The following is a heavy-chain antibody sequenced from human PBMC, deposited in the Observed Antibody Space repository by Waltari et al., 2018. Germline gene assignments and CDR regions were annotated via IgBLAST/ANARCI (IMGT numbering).Heavy chain of an antibody. V-gene: IGHV3-21*02. D-gene: IGHD3-16*01. CDR3: AREWGVMIGTAAYYLDH. Sequence: EVQLVGSGGGLVKPGGSISLSCAASGFTFSSYTRNGVRQAPGKGLEWVSSISGGSSYTYYADSVKGRFTISRDNVKNSLYLQMNSLRVEDTAVYYCAREWGVMIGTAAYYLDHWTQGTLVTVSS. CDR1: GFTFSSYT. J-gene: IGHJ4*02. CDR2: ISGGSSYT.